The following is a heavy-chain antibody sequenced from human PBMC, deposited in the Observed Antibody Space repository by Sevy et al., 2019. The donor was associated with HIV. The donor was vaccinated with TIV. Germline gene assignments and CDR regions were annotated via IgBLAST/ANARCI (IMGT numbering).Heavy chain of an antibody. Sequence: GSLRLSCAASGFTFSSYAVSWVRQAPGKGLEWVSAISSGDNTYYADSVKGRFTIPRDNSKNTLYLQMNSMRAEDTAVYYCAKHYSSGAFDIWGQGTMVTVSS. CDR3: AKHYSSGAFDI. CDR2: ISSGDNT. CDR1: GFTFSSYA. J-gene: IGHJ3*02. D-gene: IGHD6-25*01. V-gene: IGHV3-23*01.